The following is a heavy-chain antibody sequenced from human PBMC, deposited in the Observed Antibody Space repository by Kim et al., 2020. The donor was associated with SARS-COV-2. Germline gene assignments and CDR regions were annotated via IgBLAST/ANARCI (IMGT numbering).Heavy chain of an antibody. CDR2: IFPGDSDT. Sequence: GESLKISCTASGYVFFTYWIAWVRQVPGKGLEWMGVIFPGDSDTTYSPSFQGQVTISVDKSTATAYLQWGSLKASDRAMYFCARRQSRGGPYGLDVWGQG. D-gene: IGHD2-2*01. J-gene: IGHJ6*01. CDR3: ARRQSRGGPYGLDV. V-gene: IGHV5-51*01. CDR1: GYVFFTYW.